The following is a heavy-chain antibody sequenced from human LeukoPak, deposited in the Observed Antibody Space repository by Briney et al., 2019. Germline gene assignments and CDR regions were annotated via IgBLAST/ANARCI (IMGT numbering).Heavy chain of an antibody. V-gene: IGHV5-51*01. J-gene: IGHJ6*03. CDR3: ARHGHCTNGVCYSNYYYYMDV. Sequence: GESLKISCKGSGYSFTSYWIGWVRQMPGKGLEWMGIIYPDDSDTRYSPSFEGQVIISLDKSISTAYLQWSSLKASDTATYYCARHGHCTNGVCYSNYYYYMDVWGKGTTVTVSS. CDR2: IYPDDSDT. D-gene: IGHD2-8*01. CDR1: GYSFTSYW.